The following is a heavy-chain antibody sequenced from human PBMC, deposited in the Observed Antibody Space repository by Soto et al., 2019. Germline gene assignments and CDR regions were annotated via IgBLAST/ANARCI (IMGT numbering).Heavy chain of an antibody. J-gene: IGHJ3*01. CDR3: ARVMGTDGWSNPAFDL. Sequence: EVQLVESGGGLVQPGGSLRLSCAASGFTFRSYWMSWVRQAPGMGLEWVAIIKQDGSEKYYVDSVKGRFTISRDSAKNSLFLQMSSLRVEDTAVYLCARVMGTDGWSNPAFDLWGQGTMVTVSS. V-gene: IGHV3-7*04. CDR1: GFTFRSYW. D-gene: IGHD6-19*01. CDR2: IKQDGSEK.